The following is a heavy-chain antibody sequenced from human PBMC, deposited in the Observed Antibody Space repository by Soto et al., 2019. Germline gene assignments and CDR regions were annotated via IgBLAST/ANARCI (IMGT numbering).Heavy chain of an antibody. Sequence: EVQLVESGGGLVQPGGSLRLSCAASGFTFSSYSMNWVRQAQGKGLEWVSYFSSSSSTIYYADSVKGRFTISRDNAKNSLYLQMNSLRAEDTAVYYCARHPERIAEIGWFDPWGQGTLVTVSS. CDR1: GFTFSSYS. CDR3: ARHPERIAEIGWFDP. J-gene: IGHJ5*02. D-gene: IGHD6-13*01. CDR2: FSSSSSTI. V-gene: IGHV3-48*01.